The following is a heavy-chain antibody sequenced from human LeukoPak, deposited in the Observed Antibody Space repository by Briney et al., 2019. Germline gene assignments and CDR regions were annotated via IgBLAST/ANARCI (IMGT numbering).Heavy chain of an antibody. CDR1: GFRFRTYE. CDR2: ISSGGNSK. CDR3: ARDHMVEVGSYGLVV. J-gene: IGHJ6*02. V-gene: IGHV3-48*03. D-gene: IGHD2-15*01. Sequence: GGSLRLSCEASGFRFRTYEMNWVRQAPAKGLEWVSYISSGGNSKYYADSVKGRFTVSRDNVKNSLYLQMNSLRAEDTAVYYCARDHMVEVGSYGLVVWGQGTSVTVSS.